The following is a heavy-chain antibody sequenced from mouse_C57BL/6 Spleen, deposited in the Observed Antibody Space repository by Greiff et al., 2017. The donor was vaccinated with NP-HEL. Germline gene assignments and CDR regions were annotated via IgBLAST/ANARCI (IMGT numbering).Heavy chain of an antibody. D-gene: IGHD2-3*01. CDR3: ARSPDGYLAWFAY. Sequence: VHVKQSGAELVKPGASVKLSCTASGFNIKDYYMHWVKQRTEQGLEWIGRIDPEDGETKYAPKFQGKATITADTSSNTAYLQLSSLTSEDTAVYYCARSPDGYLAWFAYWGQGTLVTVSA. J-gene: IGHJ3*01. CDR1: GFNIKDYY. V-gene: IGHV14-2*01. CDR2: IDPEDGET.